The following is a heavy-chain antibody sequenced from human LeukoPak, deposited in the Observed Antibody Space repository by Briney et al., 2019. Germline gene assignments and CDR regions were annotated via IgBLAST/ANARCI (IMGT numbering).Heavy chain of an antibody. CDR2: IYNSGST. CDR3: VRDRELTY. V-gene: IGHV4-59*03. Sequence: SETQSLTCSVSGGSISIYYWSWVRQPPGKGLEWIGYIYNSGSTNYNPSLKSRVTISVDTSKNQFSLKLTSVTAADTAVYYCVRDRELTYWGQGTLVTVSS. CDR1: GGSISIYY. D-gene: IGHD1-26*01. J-gene: IGHJ4*02.